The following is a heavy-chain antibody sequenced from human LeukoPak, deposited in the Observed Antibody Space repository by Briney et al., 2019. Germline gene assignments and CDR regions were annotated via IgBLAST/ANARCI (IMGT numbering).Heavy chain of an antibody. CDR1: GFTFSNFW. CDR2: MNSDGSTT. V-gene: IGHV3-74*01. Sequence: GGSLRLSCAASGFTFSNFWMHWARQAPGKGPVWVSYMNSDGSTTNYADSVKGRFTISRDNAKNTLYLQMNSLRVKDTAMYYCARGSKYTSSWYVDYWGQGTTVTVSS. CDR3: ARGSKYTSSWYVDY. J-gene: IGHJ4*03. D-gene: IGHD6-13*01.